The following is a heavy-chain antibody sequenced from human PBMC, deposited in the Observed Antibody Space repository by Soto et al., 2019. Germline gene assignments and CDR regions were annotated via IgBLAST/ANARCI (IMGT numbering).Heavy chain of an antibody. J-gene: IGHJ5*02. D-gene: IGHD3-16*01. Sequence: PGGSLRLSCAASGFTFSSYAMHWVRQAPGKGLEWVAVISYDESNKYYADSVKGRFTISRDNSKNTLYLQMNSLRAEDTAVYYCARGHYAFDPWGQGTLVTVSS. V-gene: IGHV3-30-3*01. CDR3: ARGHYAFDP. CDR1: GFTFSSYA. CDR2: ISYDESNK.